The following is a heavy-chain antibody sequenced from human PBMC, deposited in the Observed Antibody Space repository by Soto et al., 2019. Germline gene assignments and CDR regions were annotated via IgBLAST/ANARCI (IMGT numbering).Heavy chain of an antibody. CDR2: FIPILGTA. D-gene: IGHD3-16*01. CDR3: ARRAPRMAGLYVFDY. J-gene: IGHJ4*02. V-gene: IGHV1-69*01. CDR1: GGTFSSYA. Sequence: QVQLVQSGAEVKKPGSSVKVSCKASGGTFSSYALSWVRQAPGQGLEWMGGFIPILGTANYAQNFQGRVTITADESTSTAYMELSSLRSEDTAVYYCARRAPRMAGLYVFDYWGQGTLVTVSS.